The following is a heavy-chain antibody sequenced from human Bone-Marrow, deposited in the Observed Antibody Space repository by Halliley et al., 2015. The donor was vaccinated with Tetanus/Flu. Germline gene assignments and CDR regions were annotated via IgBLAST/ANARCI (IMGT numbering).Heavy chain of an antibody. V-gene: IGHV4-59*01. D-gene: IGHD3-3*01. CDR1: GGSISPYY. Sequence: LRLSCTVSGGSISPYYWSWIRQSPGMGLEWIGYVNYNGSTNYNPSLKSRATIFVDTSRNQFSLTLYSVTAADTAIYYCARDLYEWQTFNFWGPGAMITVSS. J-gene: IGHJ3*01. CDR3: ARDLYEWQTFNF. CDR2: VNYNGST.